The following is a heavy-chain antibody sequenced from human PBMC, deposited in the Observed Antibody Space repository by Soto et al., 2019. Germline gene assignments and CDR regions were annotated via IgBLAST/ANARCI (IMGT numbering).Heavy chain of an antibody. CDR2: ISSSSSYI. V-gene: IGHV3-21*01. J-gene: IGHJ6*02. Sequence: GSLRLSCAASGFTFSSYSMNWVRQAPGKGLEWVSSISSSSSYIYYADSVKGRFTISRDDAKNSLYLQMNSLRAEDTAVYYCARDRGRWLQSTYYYYGMDVWGQGTTVTVSS. CDR1: GFTFSSYS. CDR3: ARDRGRWLQSTYYYYGMDV. D-gene: IGHD3-10*01.